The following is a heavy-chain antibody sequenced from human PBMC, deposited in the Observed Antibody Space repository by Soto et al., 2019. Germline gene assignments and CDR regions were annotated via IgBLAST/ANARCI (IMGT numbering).Heavy chain of an antibody. J-gene: IGHJ6*04. V-gene: IGHV3-66*01. CDR1: GFTVSSNY. Sequence: GGSLRLSCAASGFTVSSNYMSWVRQAPGKGLEWVSVIYSGGSTYYADSVKGRFTISRDNSKNTLYLQMNSLRAEDTAVYYCAREDTFWSGTLGVWGKGTTVTVSS. CDR2: IYSGGST. D-gene: IGHD3-3*01. CDR3: AREDTFWSGTLGV.